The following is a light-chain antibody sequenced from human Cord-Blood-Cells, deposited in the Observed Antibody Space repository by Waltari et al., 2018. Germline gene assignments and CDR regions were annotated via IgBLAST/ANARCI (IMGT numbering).Light chain of an antibody. CDR1: QSLVYSDGNTY. V-gene: IGKV2-30*01. J-gene: IGKJ4*01. CDR3: MQGTHWPLT. CDR2: KVS. Sequence: DVVMTQSPLSLPVSLGQPASLSCRSRQSLVYSDGNTYLNWFQQRPDQSPRRLIYKVSNRDYGVPDRFSGSGSGTDFTLKISRVEAEDVGVYYCMQGTHWPLTFGGGTKVEIK.